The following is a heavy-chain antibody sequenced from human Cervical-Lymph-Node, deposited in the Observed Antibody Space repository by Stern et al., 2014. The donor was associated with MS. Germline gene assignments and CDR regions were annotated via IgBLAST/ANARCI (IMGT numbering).Heavy chain of an antibody. Sequence: VQLGQSGGGLVQPGGSLRLSCAASGFTFSSYSITWVRQAPGKGLEWVSYISSTGSTIHYADFVKGRFTISRDNAKNVLYLQLSSLTAEDTAVYYCARVGVDRGWYYWGQGTLVTVSS. D-gene: IGHD6-19*01. CDR2: ISSTGSTI. V-gene: IGHV3-48*01. J-gene: IGHJ4*02. CDR1: GFTFSSYS. CDR3: ARVGVDRGWYY.